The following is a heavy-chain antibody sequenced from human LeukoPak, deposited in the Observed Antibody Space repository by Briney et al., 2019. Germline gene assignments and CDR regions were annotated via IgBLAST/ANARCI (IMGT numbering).Heavy chain of an antibody. CDR2: IKQDGSEK. D-gene: IGHD1-26*01. CDR3: ARGWWELLRDY. CDR1: GFTFSSDW. Sequence: GGSLRLSCAASGFTFSSDWMSWVRQAPGKGLGWVANIKQDGSEKYWVDSVKGRFTIARDNAKTSMYLQMNRVRVEDTAVYYCARGWWELLRDYWGQGTLVTVSS. V-gene: IGHV3-7*01. J-gene: IGHJ4*02.